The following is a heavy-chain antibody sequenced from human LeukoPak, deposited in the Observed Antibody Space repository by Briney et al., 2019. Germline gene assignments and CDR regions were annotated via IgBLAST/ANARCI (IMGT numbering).Heavy chain of an antibody. D-gene: IGHD6-6*01. J-gene: IGHJ5*02. Sequence: SETLSLTCTVSGYSISSGYYWGWIRQPPGKGLEWIGSIYHSGSTYYNPSLKSRVTISVDTSKNQFSLKLSSVTAADTAVYYCARVGWGNAAAHPNWLDPWGQGILVTVSS. CDR2: IYHSGST. CDR1: GYSISSGYY. CDR3: ARVGWGNAAAHPNWLDP. V-gene: IGHV4-38-2*02.